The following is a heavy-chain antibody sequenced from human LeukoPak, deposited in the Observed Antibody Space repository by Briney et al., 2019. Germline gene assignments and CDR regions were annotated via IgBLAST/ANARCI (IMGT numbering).Heavy chain of an antibody. CDR2: ISGSGGGT. Sequence: GGSLRLSCAASGFTFSSYAMSWVRQAPGKGLEWVSAISGSGGGTYYADSVKGRFTISRDNSKNTLYLQMNSLRAEDTAVYYCAKDGQWLVYFDYWGQGTLVTVSS. CDR3: AKDGQWLVYFDY. D-gene: IGHD6-19*01. J-gene: IGHJ4*02. CDR1: GFTFSSYA. V-gene: IGHV3-23*01.